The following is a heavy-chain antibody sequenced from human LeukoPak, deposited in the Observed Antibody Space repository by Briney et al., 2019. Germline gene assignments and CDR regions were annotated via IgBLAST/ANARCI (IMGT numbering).Heavy chain of an antibody. CDR3: ARGSLNSHAFDV. Sequence: SETLSLTCTVSGGSISSHYWSWIRQPPGKGLEWIGYMYYSGSTNYNPSLKSRVTTSVDTSKSQFSLKLSSVTAADTAVYYCARGSLNSHAFDVWGQGTMVTVSS. J-gene: IGHJ3*01. V-gene: IGHV4-59*11. CDR1: GGSISSHY. D-gene: IGHD4-23*01. CDR2: MYYSGST.